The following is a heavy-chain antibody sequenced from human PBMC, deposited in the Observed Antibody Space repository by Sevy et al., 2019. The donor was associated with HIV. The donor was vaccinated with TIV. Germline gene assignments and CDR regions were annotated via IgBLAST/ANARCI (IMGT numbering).Heavy chain of an antibody. CDR2: IYTSGRT. D-gene: IGHD1-1*01. V-gene: IGHV4-4*07. J-gene: IGHJ4*02. CDR1: GDSISSYY. CDR3: TRGEVQLWPSGFDY. Sequence: SETLSLTCTVSGDSISSYYWSWIRQPDGKGLEWIGRIYTSGRTNYNPSLKSRVTMSVDTSKNQFSLKLRSVTAADTAVYFCTRGEVQLWPSGFDYWGQGTLVTVSS.